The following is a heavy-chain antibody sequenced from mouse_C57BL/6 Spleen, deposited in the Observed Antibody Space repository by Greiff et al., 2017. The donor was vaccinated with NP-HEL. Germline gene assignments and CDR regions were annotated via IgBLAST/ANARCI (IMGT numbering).Heavy chain of an antibody. V-gene: IGHV14-2*01. CDR3: ARTRTLLRSSDGAMDY. J-gene: IGHJ4*01. CDR2: IDPEDGET. D-gene: IGHD1-1*01. Sequence: VQLQQSGAELVKPGASVKLSCTASGFNITDYYMHWVKQRTEQGLEWIGRIDPEDGETKYAPKFQGKATITADTSSNTAYLQLSSLTSEDTAVYYCARTRTLLRSSDGAMDYWGQGTSVTVSS. CDR1: GFNITDYY.